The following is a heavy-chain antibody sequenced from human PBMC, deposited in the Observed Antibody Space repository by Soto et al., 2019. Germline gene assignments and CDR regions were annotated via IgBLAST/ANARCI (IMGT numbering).Heavy chain of an antibody. D-gene: IGHD5-12*01. CDR1: GYTFFTYD. CDR3: ARHHGPTTSENWFYP. Sequence: QVHLVQSGVEVKTPGASVKVSCQASGYTFFTYDISWVRQAPGQGLEWMGWISTYSGDTKYAQKFQGRVTMTTDPSTTTAQLELRSLRSDDTAVYYCARHHGPTTSENWFYPWGQGTLVTVSS. V-gene: IGHV1-18*01. J-gene: IGHJ5*02. CDR2: ISTYSGDT.